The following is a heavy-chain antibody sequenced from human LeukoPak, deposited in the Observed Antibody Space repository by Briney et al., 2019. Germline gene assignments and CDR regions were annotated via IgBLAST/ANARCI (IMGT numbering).Heavy chain of an antibody. CDR1: GFTFSNAW. CDR3: HGDY. Sequence: PGGSLRLSCAASGFTFSNAWMSWVRQAPGKGLEWVGRIKSKTDGGITDYAAPVKGRFTISRDDSKNTLYLQMNSLKTEDTAVYYCHGDYWGQGTLVTVSS. V-gene: IGHV3-15*01. J-gene: IGHJ4*02. CDR2: IKSKTDGGIT.